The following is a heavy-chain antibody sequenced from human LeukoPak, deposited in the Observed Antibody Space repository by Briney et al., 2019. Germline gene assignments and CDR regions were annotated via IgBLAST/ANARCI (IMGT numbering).Heavy chain of an antibody. CDR3: AKEVGIVVVPAATHYYYGMDV. CDR2: ISGSGGST. V-gene: IGHV3-23*01. D-gene: IGHD2-2*03. J-gene: IGHJ6*02. Sequence: GGSLRLSCAASGFTFSSYAMSWVRQAPGKGLEWVSAISGSGGSTYYADSVKGRFTISRDNSKNTLYLQMNSLRAEDTAVYYCAKEVGIVVVPAATHYYYGMDVWGQGTTVTVSS. CDR1: GFTFSSYA.